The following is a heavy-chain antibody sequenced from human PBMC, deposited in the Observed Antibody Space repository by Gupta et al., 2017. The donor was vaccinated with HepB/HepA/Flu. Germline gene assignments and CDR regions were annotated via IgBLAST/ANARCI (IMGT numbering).Heavy chain of an antibody. J-gene: IGHJ4*02. D-gene: IGHD2-2*01. V-gene: IGHV3-30*18. Sequence: QVQLVESGGGVVQPGGSLRLSCAASGFTFSSYGMHWVRQAPGKGLEWVAVISYDGSNKYYADSVKGRFTISRDNSKNTLYLQMNSLRAEDTAVYYCAKGLGYCSSTSCYFDYWGQGTLVTVSS. CDR1: GFTFSSYG. CDR2: ISYDGSNK. CDR3: AKGLGYCSSTSCYFDY.